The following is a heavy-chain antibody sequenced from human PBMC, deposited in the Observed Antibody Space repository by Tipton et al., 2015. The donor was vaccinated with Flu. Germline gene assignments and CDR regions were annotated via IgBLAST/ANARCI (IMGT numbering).Heavy chain of an antibody. CDR2: IYPGDSDT. D-gene: IGHD2-21*02. CDR3: VRHPYCTDAVCPPGYWYFDL. V-gene: IGHV5-51*01. CDR1: GYSFTNYW. Sequence: QLVQSGAEVKKPGESLRISCKSSGYSFTNYWIGWVRQMPGRGLAWMGIIYPGDSDTRYSPSFQGQVTISADKSINTAYLQWNSPKASDTAMYFCVRHPYCTDAVCPPGYWYFDLWSRCTPLSVSS. J-gene: IGHJ2*01.